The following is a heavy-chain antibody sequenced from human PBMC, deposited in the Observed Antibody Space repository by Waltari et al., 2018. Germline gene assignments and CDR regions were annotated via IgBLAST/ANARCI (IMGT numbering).Heavy chain of an antibody. V-gene: IGHV3-20*04. CDR2: INWKGGST. J-gene: IGHJ4*02. D-gene: IGHD2-2*01. CDR1: GFTFDDYG. CDR3: AREGGYCSTATCHDY. Sequence: EVQLVESGGGVVRPGGSLRLSCAASGFTFDDYGMTWVRQAPGKGLEWVSRINWKGGSTTYSDSVKGRFTISRDNAKNSLYLQMNTLRAEDTALYYCAREGGYCSTATCHDYWGQGMVVTVSS.